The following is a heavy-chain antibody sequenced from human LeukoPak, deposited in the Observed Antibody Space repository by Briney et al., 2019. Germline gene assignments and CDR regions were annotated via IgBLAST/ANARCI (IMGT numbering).Heavy chain of an antibody. CDR1: GGSISGFY. CDR3: ARQKSTTGNWFDP. Sequence: SETLSLTCTVSGGSISGFYWSWVRQPPGKGLEWIGYVYYSGSTDYNPSLKSRVTISVDTSKNQFSLKLSSVTAADTAVYYCARQKSTTGNWFDPWGQGTLVTVSS. CDR2: VYYSGST. V-gene: IGHV4-59*08. J-gene: IGHJ5*02. D-gene: IGHD1-14*01.